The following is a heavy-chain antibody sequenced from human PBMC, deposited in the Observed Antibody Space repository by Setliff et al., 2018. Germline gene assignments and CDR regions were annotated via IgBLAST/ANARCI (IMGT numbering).Heavy chain of an antibody. CDR3: ARNWVTAQHYYYGMDV. CDR1: GFTFSNYG. V-gene: IGHV3-33*01. CDR2: IWNDGSSK. Sequence: GGSLRLSCVASGFTFSNYGMHWVRQAPGKGLEWVALIWNDGSSKFYGDSVKGRFTTSRDNSKNTLYLQMDSLRAEDTAVYYCARNWVTAQHYYYGMDVWGQGTTVTV. D-gene: IGHD2-21*02. J-gene: IGHJ6*02.